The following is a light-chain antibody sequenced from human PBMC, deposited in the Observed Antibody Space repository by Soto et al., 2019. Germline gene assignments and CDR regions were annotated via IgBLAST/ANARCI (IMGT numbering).Light chain of an antibody. CDR3: QQYYNWPLT. CDR1: QSVSSS. Sequence: EIVMTQSPATLSVSPGERATLSCRASQSVSSSLAWYQQKPGQAPRLLIYGASTRATGIPATFSGSGSGTEFTLTISSLQSEDFAVYYCQQYYNWPLTFGGGTKVEIK. CDR2: GAS. V-gene: IGKV3-15*01. J-gene: IGKJ4*01.